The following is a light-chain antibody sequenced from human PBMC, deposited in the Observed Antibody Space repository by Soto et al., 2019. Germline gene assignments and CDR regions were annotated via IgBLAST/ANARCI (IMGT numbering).Light chain of an antibody. CDR1: QSLVHSYGNTS. CDR3: MQATQSTWT. V-gene: IGKV2-24*01. CDR2: NVS. J-gene: IGKJ1*01. Sequence: DIVMTQTPLSSPVTLGQSASISCRSSQSLVHSYGNTSLSWFQQRPGQPPRLLIYNVSDRFSGVPEIFSGSGAGTDFTLTISRVEAEDVGVYYCMQATQSTWTFGQGTKVEIK.